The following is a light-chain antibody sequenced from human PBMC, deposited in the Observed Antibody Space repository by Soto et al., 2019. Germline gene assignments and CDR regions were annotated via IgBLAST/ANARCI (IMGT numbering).Light chain of an antibody. CDR3: QQYDEWPLT. V-gene: IGKV3-15*01. CDR2: DAF. J-gene: IGKJ4*01. CDR1: KSIKTR. Sequence: EKGVTQSPAPRSVSPGDRATLSCRASKSIKTRLAWYQRKPGQAPSLLLYDAFTRATGIPARFSGSASGTEFTLTISSLQSEDFAVYYCQQYDEWPLTIGGGTKVEIK.